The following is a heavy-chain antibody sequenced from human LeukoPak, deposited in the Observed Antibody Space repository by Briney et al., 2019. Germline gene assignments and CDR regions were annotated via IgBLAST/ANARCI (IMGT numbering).Heavy chain of an antibody. CDR2: IKSDGSST. CDR3: AREEYVCNDY. Sequence: GGSLRLSCTASGFTFSSYAMNWVRQAPGKGLVWVSRIKSDGSSTSYADSVKGRFTITRDNAKNTLYLQMNSLRVEDTAVYYCAREEYVCNDYWGQGTLVTVSS. D-gene: IGHD2/OR15-2a*01. CDR1: GFTFSSYA. J-gene: IGHJ4*02. V-gene: IGHV3-74*01.